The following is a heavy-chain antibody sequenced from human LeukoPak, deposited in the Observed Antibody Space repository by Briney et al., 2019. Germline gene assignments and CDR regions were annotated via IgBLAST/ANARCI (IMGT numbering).Heavy chain of an antibody. Sequence: SETLSLTCTVSGGSISSYYWSWIRQPPGKGLEWIGYIYYSGSTNYSPSLRSRVTILVDMSKNQFFLKLSSVTAADTAVYYRARHFRGDNWFDPWGQGTLVTVSS. D-gene: IGHD5-12*01. CDR3: ARHFRGDNWFDP. CDR1: GGSISSYY. V-gene: IGHV4-59*08. J-gene: IGHJ5*02. CDR2: IYYSGST.